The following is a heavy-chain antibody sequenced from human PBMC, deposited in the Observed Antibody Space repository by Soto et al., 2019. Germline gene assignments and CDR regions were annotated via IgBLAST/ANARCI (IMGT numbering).Heavy chain of an antibody. J-gene: IGHJ4*02. V-gene: IGHV4-31*03. CDR2: IYYTVAA. Sequence: QVQLQESGPGLVKPSQTLTLTCSVSGCSIDTGGFYWSCARQLPGKGLQWIVYIYYTVAAYYNPALKSRVVISLDTSASQFSLSLTSLTAADTAVYYCASGTFNDISFDSWGQGRLVTVSS. D-gene: IGHD2-21*01. CDR3: ASGTFNDISFDS. CDR1: GCSIDTGGFY.